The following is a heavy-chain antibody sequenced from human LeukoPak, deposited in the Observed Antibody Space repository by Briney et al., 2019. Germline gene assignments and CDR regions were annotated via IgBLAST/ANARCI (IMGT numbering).Heavy chain of an antibody. J-gene: IGHJ6*03. CDR3: ARDRGYYYYMDV. CDR2: IYYSGST. CDR1: GGSISSYY. V-gene: IGHV4-59*01. Sequence: SETLSLTCTVSGGSISSYYWSWIRQPPGKGLEWIGYIYYSGSTNYNPSLKSRVTISVDTSKNQFSLKLSSVTAADTAVYYCARDRGYYYYMDVWGKGTTVTVSS.